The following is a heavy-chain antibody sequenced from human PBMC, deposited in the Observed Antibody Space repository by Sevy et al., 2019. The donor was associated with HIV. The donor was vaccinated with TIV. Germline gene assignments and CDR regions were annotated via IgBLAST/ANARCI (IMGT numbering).Heavy chain of an antibody. Sequence: GESLKISCKASGYKFTTYWIGWARLMPGKGLEWMGMIYPRDSDTRYSPSFQGQVTISADTSINTAYLQWSSLKASDTAMYFCARHVDMTTLIGGLYYFDSWGQGTLVTVSS. D-gene: IGHD4-4*01. CDR3: ARHVDMTTLIGGLYYFDS. V-gene: IGHV5-51*01. CDR1: GYKFTTYW. J-gene: IGHJ4*02. CDR2: IYPRDSDT.